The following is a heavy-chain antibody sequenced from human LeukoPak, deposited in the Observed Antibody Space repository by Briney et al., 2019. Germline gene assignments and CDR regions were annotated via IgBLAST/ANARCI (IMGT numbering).Heavy chain of an antibody. CDR3: ARVSPDTATDYGWFDP. J-gene: IGHJ5*02. CDR2: IHYSGRT. D-gene: IGHD5-18*01. V-gene: IGHV4-59*01. CDR1: GDSISLFY. Sequence: SETLSLTCIVSGDSISLFYWSWIRQPPGKGLEWIGYIHYSGRTNYNPSLKSRVTMSLDTSKNHFSLKLRSMTAADTAVYYCARVSPDTATDYGWFDPWGQGSLVTVSS.